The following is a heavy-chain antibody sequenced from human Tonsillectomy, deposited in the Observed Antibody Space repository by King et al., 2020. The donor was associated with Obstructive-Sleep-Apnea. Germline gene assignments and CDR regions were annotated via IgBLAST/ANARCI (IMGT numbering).Heavy chain of an antibody. CDR3: ARHRGVEDYGGYGDYFDY. V-gene: IGHV4-59*08. Sequence: LQLQESGPGLVKPSETLSVTCTVSGGSISDYYWSWIRQPPGKGLEWIGYMYYSGNTNFNPSLKSRVTISPDTSKIQFSLRLRSVTAADTAVYYCARHRGVEDYGGYGDYFDYWGQGTLVIVSS. CDR1: GGSISDYY. J-gene: IGHJ4*02. D-gene: IGHD5-12*01. CDR2: MYYSGNT.